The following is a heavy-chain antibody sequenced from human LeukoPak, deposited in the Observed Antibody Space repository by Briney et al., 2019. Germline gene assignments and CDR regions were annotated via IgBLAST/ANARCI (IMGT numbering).Heavy chain of an antibody. V-gene: IGHV3-23*01. D-gene: IGHD6-13*01. CDR3: AKSYGSSSWVPFYYYHGMDV. CDR2: ISGSGGST. CDR1: GFTFSSYA. Sequence: GGSLRLSCAASGFTFSSYAMSWVRQAPGKGLEWVSAISGSGGSTYYADSVKGRFTISRDNSKNTLYLQMNSLRAEDTAVYYCAKSYGSSSWVPFYYYHGMDVWGQGTTVIVS. J-gene: IGHJ6*02.